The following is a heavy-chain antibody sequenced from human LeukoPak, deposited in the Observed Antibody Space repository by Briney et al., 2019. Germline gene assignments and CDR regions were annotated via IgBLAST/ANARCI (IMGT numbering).Heavy chain of an antibody. CDR3: ARGSSGWLRFDY. CDR2: IYYSGNT. J-gene: IGHJ4*02. Sequence: SETLSLTCTVSGGSISSGGYYWSWIRQHPGKGLEWIGYIYYSGNTYYNPSLKSRVTTSADTSKNQFSLKLSSVTAADTAVYYCARGSSGWLRFDYWGQGTLVTVSS. V-gene: IGHV4-31*03. CDR1: GGSISSGGYY. D-gene: IGHD6-19*01.